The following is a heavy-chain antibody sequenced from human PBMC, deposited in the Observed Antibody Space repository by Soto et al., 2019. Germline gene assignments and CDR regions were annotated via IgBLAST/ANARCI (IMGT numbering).Heavy chain of an antibody. J-gene: IGHJ5*02. D-gene: IGHD6-13*01. CDR2: INHSGST. CDR3: ARGIAAAGDWFDP. V-gene: IGHV4-34*01. Sequence: SETLSLTCAVYGGSFSGYYWSWIRQPPGKGLEWIGEINHSGSTNYNPSLKSRVTISVDTSKNQFSLKLSSVTAADTAVYYCARGIAAAGDWFDPWGQGTLVTVSS. CDR1: GGSFSGYY.